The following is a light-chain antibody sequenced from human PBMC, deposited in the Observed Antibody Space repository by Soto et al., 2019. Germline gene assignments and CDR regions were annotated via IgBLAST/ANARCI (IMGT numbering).Light chain of an antibody. CDR2: EVS. Sequence: QSALTQPASVSGSPGQSITISCTGTSSDVGGYNYVSWYQQHPGKAPKLMIYEVSNRPSGVSNRFSGSKSGNTASLTISGRQAEDEADYYCSSYTSSSTLNYVFGTGTKLTVL. V-gene: IGLV2-14*01. J-gene: IGLJ1*01. CDR1: SSDVGGYNY. CDR3: SSYTSSSTLNYV.